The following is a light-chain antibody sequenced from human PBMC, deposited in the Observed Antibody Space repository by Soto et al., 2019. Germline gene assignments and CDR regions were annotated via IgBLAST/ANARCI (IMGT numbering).Light chain of an antibody. J-gene: IGKJ4*01. Sequence: DIQMTQSPSSLSAPVGGRVTITCRASQGIRRDLGWYQQKPGKAPTRLIYAVSSLHSGVPSRFSGSGSGTEITLTISSLQPQDSATYYCLQHNSYPLTFGGGTQVQLK. V-gene: IGKV1-17*01. CDR3: LQHNSYPLT. CDR2: AVS. CDR1: QGIRRD.